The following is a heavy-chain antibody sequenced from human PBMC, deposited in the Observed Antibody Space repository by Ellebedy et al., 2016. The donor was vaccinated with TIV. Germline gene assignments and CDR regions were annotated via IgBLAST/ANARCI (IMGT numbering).Heavy chain of an antibody. CDR1: GFSFRSYW. Sequence: GESLKISCAASGFSFRSYWMSWVRQAPGKGLEWVANIYQDGSVQYYLDSVKGRFTISRDNAINSLFLQMNSLKVEDTAVYYCARRGSYGDYAVQINNWFDSWGQGTLVTVFS. D-gene: IGHD4-17*01. CDR3: ARRGSYGDYAVQINNWFDS. V-gene: IGHV3-7*01. CDR2: IYQDGSVQ. J-gene: IGHJ5*01.